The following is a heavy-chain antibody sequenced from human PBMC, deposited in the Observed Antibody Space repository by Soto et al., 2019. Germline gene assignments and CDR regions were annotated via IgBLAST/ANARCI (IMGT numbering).Heavy chain of an antibody. V-gene: IGHV3-21*01. D-gene: IGHD6-13*01. J-gene: IGHJ5*02. CDR3: ARDPSIAAADTLTGWFDT. CDR1: GFTFSSYS. CDR2: ISSSSSYI. Sequence: GGSLRLSCAASGFTFSSYSMNWVRQAPGKGLEWVSSISSSSSYIYYADSVKGGFTISRDNAKNTLYLQMNSLRAEDTAVYYCARDPSIAAADTLTGWFDTWGQGTLVTVSS.